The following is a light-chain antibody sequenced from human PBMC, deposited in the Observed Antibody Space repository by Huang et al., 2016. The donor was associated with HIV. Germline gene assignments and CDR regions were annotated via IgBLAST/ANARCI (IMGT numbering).Light chain of an antibody. V-gene: IGKV3-11*01. CDR3: QQRSNRPPLT. CDR2: DAS. Sequence: EIILTQSPATLSLSPGERATLSCRASQRVSSYLAWYQQKPGQAPRRLIYDASNRATSIPARFSGSGSGTDFTLTISSLEPEDFAVYYCQQRSNRPPLTFGGGTKVEIK. CDR1: QRVSSY. J-gene: IGKJ4*01.